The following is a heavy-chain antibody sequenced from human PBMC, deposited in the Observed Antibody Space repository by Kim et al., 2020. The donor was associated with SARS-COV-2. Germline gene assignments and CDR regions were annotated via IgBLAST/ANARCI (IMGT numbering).Heavy chain of an antibody. CDR2: ISYDGSNK. Sequence: GGSLRLSCAASGFTFSSYGMHWVRQAPGKGLEWVAVISYDGSNKYYADSVKGRFTISRDNSKNTLYLQMNSLRAEDTAVYNCAKDLIAVGPPDAFDIWG. CDR3: AKDLIAVGPPDAFDI. D-gene: IGHD6-19*01. V-gene: IGHV3-30*18. J-gene: IGHJ3*02. CDR1: GFTFSSYG.